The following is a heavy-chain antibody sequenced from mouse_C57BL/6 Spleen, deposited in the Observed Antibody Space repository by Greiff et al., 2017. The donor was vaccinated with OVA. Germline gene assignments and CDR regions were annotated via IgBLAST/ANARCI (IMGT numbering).Heavy chain of an antibody. CDR3: ASNYYGSSYHFDG. CDR2: IYPRDGST. Sequence: VKLMESGPELVKPGASVKLSCKASGYTFTSYDINWVKQRPGQGLEWIGWIYPRDGSTKYNEKFKGKATLTVDTSSSTAYMELHSLTSEDSAVYFCASNYYGSSYHFDGWGTGTTVTVSS. V-gene: IGHV1-85*01. D-gene: IGHD1-1*01. CDR1: GYTFTSYD. J-gene: IGHJ1*03.